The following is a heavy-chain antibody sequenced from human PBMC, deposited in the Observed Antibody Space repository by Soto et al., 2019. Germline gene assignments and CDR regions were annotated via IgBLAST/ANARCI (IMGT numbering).Heavy chain of an antibody. Sequence: SETLSLTCAVSGDSIVSRGYSWSWIRQPPGKGLEWIGYISHSGTTYHNPSLKSRLSISMSRATNQFSLKLKSVSVADTAVYYCARAPHHIGVVTAIPSYFDYWGQGVLVTVSS. CDR1: GDSIVSRGYS. J-gene: IGHJ4*02. CDR2: ISHSGTT. V-gene: IGHV4-30-2*01. D-gene: IGHD2-21*02. CDR3: ARAPHHIGVVTAIPSYFDY.